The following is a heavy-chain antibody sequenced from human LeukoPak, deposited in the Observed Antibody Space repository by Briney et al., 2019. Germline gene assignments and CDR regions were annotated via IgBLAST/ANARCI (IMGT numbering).Heavy chain of an antibody. V-gene: IGHV3-48*03. D-gene: IGHD5-18*01. CDR3: ARWARRGYSYGLDY. CDR2: ISSSGSTI. Sequence: GGSLRLSCAAFGFTFSSYEMNWVRQAPGKGLEWVSYISSSGSTIYYADSVRGRFTISRDNAKNSLYLQMNSLRAEDTAVYYCARWARRGYSYGLDYWGQGTLVTVSS. J-gene: IGHJ4*02. CDR1: GFTFSSYE.